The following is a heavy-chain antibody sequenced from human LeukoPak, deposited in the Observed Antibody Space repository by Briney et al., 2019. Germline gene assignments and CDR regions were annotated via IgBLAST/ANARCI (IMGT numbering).Heavy chain of an antibody. CDR1: GGSVSSHF. CDR2: ICNSGIT. CDR3: ARPLGQQLLMDV. V-gene: IGHV4-4*09. J-gene: IGHJ6*02. Sequence: SETLSLTCTVSGGSVSSHFWSWIRQPPGKGLEWIGYICNSGITNYNPSLKSRVTISVDTSKNQFSLKLGSVTAADTAVYYCARPLGQQLLMDVWGQGTTVTVSS. D-gene: IGHD6-13*01.